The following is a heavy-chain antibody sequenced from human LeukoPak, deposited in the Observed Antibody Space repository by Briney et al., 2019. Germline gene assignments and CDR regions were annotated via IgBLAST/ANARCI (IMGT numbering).Heavy chain of an antibody. CDR3: ARDLGAPNGMDV. J-gene: IGHJ6*02. D-gene: IGHD1-26*01. CDR2: ISGSGGST. V-gene: IGHV3-23*01. Sequence: PGGSLRLSCAASGFTFSSYAMSWVRQAPGKGLEWVSAISGSGGSTYYADSVKGRFTISRDNSKNTLYLQMNSLRAEDTAVYYCARDLGAPNGMDVWGQGTTVTVSS. CDR1: GFTFSSYA.